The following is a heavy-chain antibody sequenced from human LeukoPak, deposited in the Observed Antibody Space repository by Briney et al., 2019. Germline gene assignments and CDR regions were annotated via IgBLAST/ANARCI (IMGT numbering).Heavy chain of an antibody. CDR3: ARAILTASGSVWYFDL. Sequence: SQTLSLTCTVSGGSISSGRYWRSWIRQDPGKGLEWIGYVYYSGSTYYSPSLRSRLSMSVDTSKNQFSLNLSSVTAADTAVYYCARAILTASGSVWYFDLWGRGTLVTVSS. D-gene: IGHD3-3*01. CDR2: VYYSGST. V-gene: IGHV4-31*03. J-gene: IGHJ2*01. CDR1: GGSISSGRYW.